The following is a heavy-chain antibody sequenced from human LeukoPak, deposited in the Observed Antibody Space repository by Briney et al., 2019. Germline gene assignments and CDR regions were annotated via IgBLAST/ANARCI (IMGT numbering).Heavy chain of an antibody. V-gene: IGHV3-23*01. CDR3: AKDGYCSSTSCSYNWFDP. Sequence: GGSLRLSCAASGFTFSSYAMSLVRRAPGKGLEWVSANSGSGGSTYYADSVKGRFTISRDNSKNTLYLQMNSLRAEDTAVYYCAKDGYCSSTSCSYNWFDPWGQGTLVTVSS. CDR2: NSGSGGST. J-gene: IGHJ5*02. CDR1: GFTFSSYA. D-gene: IGHD2-2*01.